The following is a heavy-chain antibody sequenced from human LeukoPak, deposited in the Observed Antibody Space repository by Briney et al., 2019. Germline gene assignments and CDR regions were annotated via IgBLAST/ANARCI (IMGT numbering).Heavy chain of an antibody. Sequence: SETLSLTCTVSGYSITSAYYWGWIRQPPGKGLEWIGSFFLKGSTYYNPSLKSRVTISVDTSKNQFSLTLSSVTAADTAIYYCAGIDNGGRGDAFDVWGQGTMVTVSS. CDR3: AGIDNGGRGDAFDV. CDR2: FFLKGST. D-gene: IGHD4-23*01. CDR1: GYSITSAYY. J-gene: IGHJ3*01. V-gene: IGHV4-38-2*02.